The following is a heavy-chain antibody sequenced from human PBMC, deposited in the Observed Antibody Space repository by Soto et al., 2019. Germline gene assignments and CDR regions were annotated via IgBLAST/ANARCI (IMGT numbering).Heavy chain of an antibody. CDR2: ISNDGSST. CDR3: AQRPDAFDI. CDR1: EFTFS. Sequence: GWSLRLSCVGSEFTFSMTWVRQAPGKGLEWVSMISNDGSSTYYADSVKVRFTISRDNSKKILYLQMNSLRAEDTAVYYCAQRPDAFDIWGQGPMVNRSS. J-gene: IGHJ3*02. V-gene: IGHV3-23*01.